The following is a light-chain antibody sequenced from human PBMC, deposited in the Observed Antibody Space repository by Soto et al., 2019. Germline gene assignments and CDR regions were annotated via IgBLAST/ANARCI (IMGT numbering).Light chain of an antibody. V-gene: IGKV3-20*01. CDR2: DAS. CDR3: HQYYRTPRT. CDR1: QTLNLNY. Sequence: EIGLTQSPGILSLSPGERATLFCRANQTLNLNYLAWYQQKPGQAPRLLIYDASTRATGTPDRFSGTGSATDFTLIISRLGPEDFAVYYCHQYYRTPRTFGQGTRVDIK. J-gene: IGKJ1*01.